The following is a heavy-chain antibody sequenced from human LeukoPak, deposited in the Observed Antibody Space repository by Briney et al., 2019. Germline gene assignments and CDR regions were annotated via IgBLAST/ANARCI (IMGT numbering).Heavy chain of an antibody. CDR1: GFTFDDYA. J-gene: IGHJ4*02. CDR3: AKDIAAAGTYYFDY. V-gene: IGHV3-9*01. CDR2: ISWNSGSI. D-gene: IGHD6-13*01. Sequence: GGSLRLSCAASGFTFDDYAMHWVRQAPGKGLEWVSGISWNSGSIGYADSVKGRFTISRDNAKNSLYLQMNSLRAEDTALYYCAKDIAAAGTYYFDYWGQGTLVTVSS.